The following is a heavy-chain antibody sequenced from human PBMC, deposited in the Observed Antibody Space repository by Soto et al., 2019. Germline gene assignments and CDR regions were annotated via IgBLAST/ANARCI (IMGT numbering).Heavy chain of an antibody. CDR2: ISVDGTNK. J-gene: IGHJ4*02. CDR1: GFTFSSYG. V-gene: IGHV3-30*18. Sequence: QVQLVESGGGVVQPGRSLRLSCAASGFTFSSYGLHWFRQAPGKGLEWVAMISVDGTNKYYADSVKGRFTISRDDSKNTLYLQMNSLRADDTALYFCAKDKRARSAYDGGLWGQGTLVTVSS. D-gene: IGHD5-12*01. CDR3: AKDKRARSAYDGGL.